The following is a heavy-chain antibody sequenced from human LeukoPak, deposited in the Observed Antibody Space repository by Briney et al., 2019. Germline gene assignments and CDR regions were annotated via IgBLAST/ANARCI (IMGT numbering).Heavy chain of an antibody. CDR2: ISGSSTTI. CDR1: GFTFSSYS. V-gene: IGHV3-48*02. CDR3: ARDLVGATAS. J-gene: IGHJ5*02. Sequence: GGSLRLSCAASGFTFSSYSINSVREAPGKGLEWVSYISGSSTTIYYADSVKGRFTISRDNAKNSLYLQMNSLRDEDTAVYYCARDLVGATASWGQGTLVTVSS. D-gene: IGHD1-26*01.